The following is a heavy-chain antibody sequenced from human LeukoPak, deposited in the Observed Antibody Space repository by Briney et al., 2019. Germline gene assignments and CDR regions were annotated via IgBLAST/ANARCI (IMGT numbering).Heavy chain of an antibody. CDR2: ISGSGDT. J-gene: IGHJ4*02. D-gene: IGHD3-16*01. CDR1: GFTFNNYA. CDR3: AKNTVWGYASHFDS. V-gene: IGHV3-23*01. Sequence: PGGSLRLSCVASGFTFNNYAMTWVRQAPGKGLEWVSFISGSGDTYYADSVMGRFTLSRDNSKSTLYLQINSLRAEDTAVYYCAKNTVWGYASHFDSWGQGTLVSVSS.